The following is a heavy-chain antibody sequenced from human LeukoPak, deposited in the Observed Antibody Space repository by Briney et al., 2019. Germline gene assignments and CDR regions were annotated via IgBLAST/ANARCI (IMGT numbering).Heavy chain of an antibody. J-gene: IGHJ4*02. CDR1: GFTFSSYG. D-gene: IGHD5-18*01. V-gene: IGHV3-23*01. Sequence: GGSLRLSCAASGFTFSSYGMRWVRQAPGKGLEGVSAVSGSGGSTYYADSGMGRFTISRDNSKNTLYLQMNSLRAEDTAVYYCVGGYSFDYWGQGTLVTVSS. CDR2: VSGSGGST. CDR3: VGGYSFDY.